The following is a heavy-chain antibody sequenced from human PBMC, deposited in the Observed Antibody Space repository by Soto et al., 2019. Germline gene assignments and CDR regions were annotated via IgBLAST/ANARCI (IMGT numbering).Heavy chain of an antibody. CDR1: GYTFTSYG. D-gene: IGHD1-1*01. CDR3: ARDEAYKWNDGGWFDP. V-gene: IGHV1-18*01. Sequence: QVQLVQSGAEVKKPGASVKVSCKASGYTFTSYGISWVRQASGQGLEWMGWISAYNGNTNHAQKLQGRFTMTTDTATSTAYMELRSLRYDETAVYYCARDEAYKWNDGGWFDPWGQGTLVTVSS. CDR2: ISAYNGNT. J-gene: IGHJ5*02.